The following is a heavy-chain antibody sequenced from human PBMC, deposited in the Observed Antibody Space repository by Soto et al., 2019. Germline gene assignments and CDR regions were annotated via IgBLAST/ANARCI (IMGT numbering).Heavy chain of an antibody. CDR1: GYTFTSYD. D-gene: IGHD3-3*01. CDR2: MNPNSGNT. J-gene: IGHJ5*02. Sequence: RASVKVSCKASGYTFTSYDINWVRQATGQGLEWMGWMNPNSGNTGYAQKFQGRVTMTRNTSISTAYMELSSLRSEDTAVYYCARGRVARFLEWLLESNWFDPWGQGTLVTVSS. V-gene: IGHV1-8*01. CDR3: ARGRVARFLEWLLESNWFDP.